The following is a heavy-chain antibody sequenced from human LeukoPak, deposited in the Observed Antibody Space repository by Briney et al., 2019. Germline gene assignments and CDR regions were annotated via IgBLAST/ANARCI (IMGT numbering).Heavy chain of an antibody. J-gene: IGHJ4*02. CDR3: ARVGYYDSSGYYSY. CDR1: GFTFSDYY. V-gene: IGHV3-11*06. CDR2: ISSSSSYT. Sequence: PGGSLRLSCAASGFTFSDYYMSWIRQAPGKGLEWVSYISSSSSYTNYADSVKGRFTISRDNAKNSLCLQMNSLRAEDTAVYYCARVGYYDSSGYYSYWGQGTLVTVSS. D-gene: IGHD3-22*01.